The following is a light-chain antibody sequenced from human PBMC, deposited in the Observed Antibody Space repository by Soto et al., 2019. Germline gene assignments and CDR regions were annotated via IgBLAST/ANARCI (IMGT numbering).Light chain of an antibody. Sequence: QSVLTQPPSVSGAPGQRVTISCTGSGSNIGAGYDVHWYQQLPGTAPKLLIFANINRPSGVPDRFSGSKSGTSASLAITGLRAEDDADYYCQSYDSSSSRYVFGTGTNVTVL. CDR1: GSNIGAGYD. CDR3: QSYDSSSSRYV. CDR2: ANI. J-gene: IGLJ1*01. V-gene: IGLV1-40*01.